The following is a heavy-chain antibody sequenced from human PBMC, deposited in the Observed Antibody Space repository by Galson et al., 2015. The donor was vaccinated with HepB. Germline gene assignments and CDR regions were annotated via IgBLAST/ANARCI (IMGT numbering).Heavy chain of an antibody. D-gene: IGHD6-19*01. Sequence: LRLSCAASGFTFSNYGMHWVRQAPGKGLEWVAVISYDGSNKYYADSVKGRFTISRDNSKNTLYLQMNSLRAEDTALYYCAKDPYLYSALAGTMAGFDYWGQGTLVTVSS. CDR2: ISYDGSNK. CDR3: AKDPYLYSALAGTMAGFDY. V-gene: IGHV3-30*18. J-gene: IGHJ4*02. CDR1: GFTFSNYG.